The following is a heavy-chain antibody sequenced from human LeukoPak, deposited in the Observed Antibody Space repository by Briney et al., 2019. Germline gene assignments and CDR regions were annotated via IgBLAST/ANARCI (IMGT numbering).Heavy chain of an antibody. CDR3: ARVLAYYDFWSGYSDY. Sequence: GGSLRLSCAASGFTFSSYVMNWVRQAPGRGLEWVSSIGSSSSYIYYADSMKGRFTISRDNAKKSLYLQMNSLRAEDTAVYYCARVLAYYDFWSGYSDYWGQGTLVTVSP. CDR1: GFTFSSYV. D-gene: IGHD3-3*01. J-gene: IGHJ4*02. CDR2: IGSSSSYI. V-gene: IGHV3-21*01.